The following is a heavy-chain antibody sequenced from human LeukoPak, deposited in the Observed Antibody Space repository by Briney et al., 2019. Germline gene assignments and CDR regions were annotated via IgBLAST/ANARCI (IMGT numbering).Heavy chain of an antibody. Sequence: GGSLRLSCAASGFTFDDYGMSWVRQAPGKGLEWVSGINWNGGSTGYADSVKGRFTISRDNAKNSLYLQMSSLRAEDTALYYCASAYSGYYNWFDPWGQGTLVTVSS. CDR1: GFTFDDYG. CDR3: ASAYSGYYNWFDP. CDR2: INWNGGST. D-gene: IGHD3-22*01. V-gene: IGHV3-20*04. J-gene: IGHJ5*02.